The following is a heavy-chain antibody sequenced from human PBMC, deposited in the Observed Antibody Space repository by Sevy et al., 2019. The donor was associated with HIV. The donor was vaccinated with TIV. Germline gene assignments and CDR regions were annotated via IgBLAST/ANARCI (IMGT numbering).Heavy chain of an antibody. Sequence: GGSLRLSCAASGFTFSSYGMHWVRQAPGKGLEWVAVIWYDGSNKYYADSVKGRFTISRDNSKNTLYLQMNSLRAEDTAVYYCARDQDDFWSVSHASYYFDYWGQGTLVTVSS. CDR2: IWYDGSNK. D-gene: IGHD3-3*01. CDR3: ARDQDDFWSVSHASYYFDY. J-gene: IGHJ4*02. V-gene: IGHV3-33*01. CDR1: GFTFSSYG.